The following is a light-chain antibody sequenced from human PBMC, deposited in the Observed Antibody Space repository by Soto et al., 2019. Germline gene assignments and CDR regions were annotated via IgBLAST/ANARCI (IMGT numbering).Light chain of an antibody. CDR1: QSISSW. CDR2: DAS. V-gene: IGKV1-5*01. J-gene: IGKJ1*01. Sequence: DIQMTQSPSTLSASVGYRVTITCRASQSISSWLAWYQQRPGKAPKLLIFDASSLESGVPSRFSGSGSGTEFTLTISSLQPDDFATYYCQQYNSYHRTFGQGTKVDIK. CDR3: QQYNSYHRT.